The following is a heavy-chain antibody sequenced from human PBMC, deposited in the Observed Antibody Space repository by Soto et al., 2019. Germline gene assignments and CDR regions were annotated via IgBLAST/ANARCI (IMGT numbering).Heavy chain of an antibody. CDR2: IDWDDGK. Sequence: VSGPTLVNPTQTLTLTCTFSGFSLSTSGMCVSWIRQPPGKALEWLALIDWDDGKYYSTSLKTRLTISKDTSKNQVVLTMTNMDPVDTATYYCARTRYSGSYSDWFDPWGQGTLVTVSS. V-gene: IGHV2-70*01. J-gene: IGHJ5*02. CDR1: GFSLSTSGMC. D-gene: IGHD1-26*01. CDR3: ARTRYSGSYSDWFDP.